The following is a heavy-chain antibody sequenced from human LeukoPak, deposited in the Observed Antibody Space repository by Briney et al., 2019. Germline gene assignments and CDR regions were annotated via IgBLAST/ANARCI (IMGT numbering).Heavy chain of an antibody. Sequence: ASVKVSCKASGYTFTSYGISWVRQAPGQGLEWMGWISAYNGNTNYAQKLQGRVTVTTDTSTSTAYMELRSLRSDDTAVYYCARDPYTAKVHYGMDVWGQGTTVTVSS. V-gene: IGHV1-18*01. J-gene: IGHJ6*02. CDR3: ARDPYTAKVHYGMDV. D-gene: IGHD3-16*01. CDR1: GYTFTSYG. CDR2: ISAYNGNT.